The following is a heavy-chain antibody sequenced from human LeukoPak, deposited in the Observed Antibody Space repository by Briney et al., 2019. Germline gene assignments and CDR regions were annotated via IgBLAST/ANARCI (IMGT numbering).Heavy chain of an antibody. CDR1: GIIFSSYG. V-gene: IGHV3-30*02. CDR2: IRYDGNNK. J-gene: IGHJ6*02. Sequence: GGSLRLSCAASGIIFSSYGMHWVRQAPGKGLEWVAFIRYDGNNKYYADSVKGRFTISRDNSKNTLYLQMNSLRAEDTAVYYCARDRGDYYYGMDVWGQGTTVTVSS. D-gene: IGHD3-16*01. CDR3: ARDRGDYYYGMDV.